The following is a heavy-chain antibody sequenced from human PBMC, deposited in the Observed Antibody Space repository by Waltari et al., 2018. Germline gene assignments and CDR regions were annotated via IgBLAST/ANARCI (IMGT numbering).Heavy chain of an antibody. J-gene: IGHJ4*02. CDR2: MNGDGSST. V-gene: IGHV3-74*01. CDR3: TTGGGLSQY. CDR1: GFTFSSSS. D-gene: IGHD1-1*01. Sequence: EVQLVESGGGLVQPGGSLRLSCAASGFTFSSSSMHWVRQAPGKGLGWGSRMNGDGSSTVYVDAGKGRFTISRDNAKNTVFLQMNGLRADDTAVYYCTTGGGLSQYWGRGTLVTVSS.